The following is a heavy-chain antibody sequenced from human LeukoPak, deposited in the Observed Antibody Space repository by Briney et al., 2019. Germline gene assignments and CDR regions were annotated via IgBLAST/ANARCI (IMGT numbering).Heavy chain of an antibody. D-gene: IGHD1-1*01. CDR1: GGSFHGYY. V-gene: IGHV4-34*01. J-gene: IGHJ4*02. CDR3: ARGVGLTQGGTFDY. CDR2: IYHSGST. Sequence: SETLSLTRAVYGGSFHGYYWSWIRQPSGKGLEWIGSIYHSGSTHYNSSLKRRVTISVDTSKNQLSLKLSSVTAADTAVYYCARGVGLTQGGTFDYWGQGTLVTVSS.